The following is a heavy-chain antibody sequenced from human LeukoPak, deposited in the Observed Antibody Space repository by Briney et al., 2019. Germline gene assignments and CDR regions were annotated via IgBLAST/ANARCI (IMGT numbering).Heavy chain of an antibody. CDR2: ISYDGSIK. Sequence: GGSLRLSCAASGFTFSSYAMHWVRQAPGKGLEWVAVISYDGSIKYYADSVKGRFTISRDNSKNTLYLQMNSLRAEDTAVYYCARDGRGHYYYYYGMDVWGQGTTVTVSS. V-gene: IGHV3-30-3*01. CDR1: GFTFSSYA. CDR3: ARDGRGHYYYYYGMDV. J-gene: IGHJ6*02. D-gene: IGHD2-21*02.